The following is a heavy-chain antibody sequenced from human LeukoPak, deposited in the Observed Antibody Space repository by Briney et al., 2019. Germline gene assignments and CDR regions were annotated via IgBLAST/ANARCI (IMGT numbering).Heavy chain of an antibody. CDR2: ISSNGGST. CDR1: GFTFSSYA. Sequence: PGGSLRLSCSASGFTFSSYAMHWVRQAPGKGLEYVSAISSNGGSTYYADSVKGRFTISRDNSKNTLYLQMSSLRAEDTAVYYCARVLGPVQARNYYDILIGYPRSRGADWFDPWGQGTLVTVSS. CDR3: ARVLGPVQARNYYDILIGYPRSRGADWFDP. D-gene: IGHD3-9*01. V-gene: IGHV3-64D*09. J-gene: IGHJ5*02.